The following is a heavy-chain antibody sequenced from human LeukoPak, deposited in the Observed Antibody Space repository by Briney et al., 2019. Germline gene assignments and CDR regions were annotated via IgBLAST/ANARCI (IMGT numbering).Heavy chain of an antibody. D-gene: IGHD6-6*01. V-gene: IGHV1-69*06. CDR1: GGTFSSYA. J-gene: IGHJ4*02. CDR3: ARAYSSSSGGFDY. CDR2: IMSMFGTA. Sequence: SVKVSCKASGGTFSSYALTWVRQAPGQGLEWMGGIMSMFGTAKYAQKFQGRVTITADKSTSTAYMELSSLRSEDTAVYYCARAYSSSSGGFDYWGQGTLVTVSS.